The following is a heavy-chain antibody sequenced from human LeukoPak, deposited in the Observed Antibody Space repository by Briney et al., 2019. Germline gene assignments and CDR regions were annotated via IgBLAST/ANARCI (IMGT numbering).Heavy chain of an antibody. Sequence: PMASVKVSCKASGGTFNRYAISWVRQAPGQGLEWMGGIIPILGTTTYARKFQGRVTITADESTSTAYMELNSLRSEDTALYYCARNFVMATTSGYFDYWGQGTLVTVSS. CDR2: IIPILGTT. CDR3: ARNFVMATTSGYFDY. V-gene: IGHV1-69*13. J-gene: IGHJ4*02. D-gene: IGHD5-24*01. CDR1: GGTFNRYA.